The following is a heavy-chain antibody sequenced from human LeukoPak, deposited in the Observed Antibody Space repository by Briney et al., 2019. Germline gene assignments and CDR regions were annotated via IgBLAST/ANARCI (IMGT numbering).Heavy chain of an antibody. CDR2: INHSGST. D-gene: IGHD2-15*01. CDR3: ARLSGSSGGYYFDY. CDR1: GGSFSGYY. J-gene: IGHJ4*02. V-gene: IGHV4-34*01. Sequence: SETLSLTCAVYGGSFSGYYWSWIRQPPGKGLEWIGEINHSGSTNYNPSLKSRVTISVDTSKNQFSLKLSSVTAADTAVYYCARLSGSSGGYYFDYWGQGTLVTVSS.